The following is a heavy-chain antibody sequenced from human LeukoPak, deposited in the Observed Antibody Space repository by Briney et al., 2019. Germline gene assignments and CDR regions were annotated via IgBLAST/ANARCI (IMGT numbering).Heavy chain of an antibody. CDR3: ASSYYYDSSGYYRFDY. D-gene: IGHD3-22*01. CDR1: GGSLSSYY. CDR2: IYYSGST. J-gene: IGHJ4*02. Sequence: SETLSLTCTVSGGSLSSYYWSWIRQPPGKGLEWIGYIYYSGSTNYNPSLKSRVTISVDTSKNQFSLKLSSVTAADTAVYYCASSYYYDSSGYYRFDYWGQGTLVTASS. V-gene: IGHV4-59*01.